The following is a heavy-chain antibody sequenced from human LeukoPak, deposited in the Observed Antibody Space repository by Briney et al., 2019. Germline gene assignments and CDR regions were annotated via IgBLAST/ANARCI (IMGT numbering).Heavy chain of an antibody. D-gene: IGHD3-22*01. CDR1: GFTFSSYA. V-gene: IGHV3-23*01. CDR2: ISGSGGST. CDR3: AKSSGPGGYYYYGMDV. Sequence: GGSLRLSCAASGFTFSSYAMSWVRQAPGKGLEWVSAISGSGGSTYYADSVKGRFTISRDNSKNTLYLQMNSLRAEDTAVYYCAKSSGPGGYYYYGMDVWGQGTTVTVSS. J-gene: IGHJ6*02.